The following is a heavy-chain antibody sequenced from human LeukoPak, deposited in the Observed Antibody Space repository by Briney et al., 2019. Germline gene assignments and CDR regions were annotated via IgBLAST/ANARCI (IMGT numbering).Heavy chain of an antibody. CDR2: IIPIFGTA. CDR3: AARITMIVVESTPLDY. CDR1: GGTFSSYA. Sequence: GSSVKVSCKASGGTFSSYAISWVRQAPGQGLEWMGGIIPIFGTANYAQKFQGRVTITADESTSTAYMELSGLRSEDTAVYYCAARITMIVVESTPLDYWGQGTLVTVSS. J-gene: IGHJ4*02. V-gene: IGHV1-69*01. D-gene: IGHD3-22*01.